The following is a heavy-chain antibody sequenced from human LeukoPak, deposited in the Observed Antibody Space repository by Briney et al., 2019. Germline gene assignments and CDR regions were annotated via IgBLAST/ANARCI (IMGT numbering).Heavy chain of an antibody. D-gene: IGHD6-13*01. Sequence: GGSLRLSCAASGFTFSSYEMNWVRQAPGKGLEWVSYISSSGSTIYYADSVKGRFTISRDNAKNSLYLQMNSLRAEDTAVYYCARYRSSLGFDYWGQGTLVTVPS. CDR1: GFTFSSYE. CDR2: ISSSGSTI. J-gene: IGHJ4*02. V-gene: IGHV3-48*03. CDR3: ARYRSSLGFDY.